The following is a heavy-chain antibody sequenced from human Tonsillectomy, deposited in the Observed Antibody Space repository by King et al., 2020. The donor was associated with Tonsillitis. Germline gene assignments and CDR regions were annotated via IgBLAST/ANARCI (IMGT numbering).Heavy chain of an antibody. CDR2: IYPGDSDT. CDR1: GYNFTSYW. CDR3: ASRRPGIAAATDF. D-gene: IGHD6-13*01. V-gene: IGHV5-51*01. J-gene: IGHJ4*02. Sequence: QLVQSGAEVKKPGESLKISCKGSGYNFTSYWIGWVRQMPGKGLEWMGSIYPGDSDTRYSPSYQGQVTISADKSISTAFLQWSSLKASDTAMYYCASRRPGIAAATDFWGQGTLVTVSS.